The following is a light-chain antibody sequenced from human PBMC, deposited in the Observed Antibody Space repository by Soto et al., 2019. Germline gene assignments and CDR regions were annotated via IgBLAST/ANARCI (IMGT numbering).Light chain of an antibody. CDR1: QSISSN. Sequence: VLTQSPGTLSLSPGERGTLSCRASQSISSNFVAWYQQKPGQAPRLLIYGTSNRATGIPDRFSGSGSGTDFTLTISSLEPEDFAVYYCQQRSNWPPITFGQGTRLEIK. CDR2: GTS. CDR3: QQRSNWPPIT. V-gene: IGKV3D-20*02. J-gene: IGKJ5*01.